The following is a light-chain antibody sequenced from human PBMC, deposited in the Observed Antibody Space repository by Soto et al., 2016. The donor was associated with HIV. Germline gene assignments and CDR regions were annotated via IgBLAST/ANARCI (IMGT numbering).Light chain of an antibody. CDR2: AAS. V-gene: IGKV1-8*01. J-gene: IGKJ4*01. CDR3: QQSYSTPLT. CDR1: QGISSY. Sequence: AIRMTQSPSSLSASTGDRVTITCRASQGISSYLAWYQQKPGKAPKLLIYAASTLQSGVPSRFSGSGSGTDFTLTISCLQSEDFATYYCQQSYSTPLTFGGGPRW.